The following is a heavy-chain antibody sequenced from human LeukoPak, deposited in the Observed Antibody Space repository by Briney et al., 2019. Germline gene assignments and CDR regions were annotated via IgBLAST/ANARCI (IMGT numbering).Heavy chain of an antibody. Sequence: GGSLRLSCAASGFTFDDYAMHWVRQAPGKGLEWVSGISWNSGSIGYADSVKGRFTISRDNAKNSLYLQMNSLRAEDMALYYCAKDMNIAAAGNDAFDIWGQGTMVTVSS. J-gene: IGHJ3*02. CDR1: GFTFDDYA. D-gene: IGHD6-13*01. V-gene: IGHV3-9*03. CDR2: ISWNSGSI. CDR3: AKDMNIAAAGNDAFDI.